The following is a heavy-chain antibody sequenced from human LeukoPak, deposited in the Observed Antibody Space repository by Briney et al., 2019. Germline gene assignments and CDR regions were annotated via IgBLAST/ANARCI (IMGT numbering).Heavy chain of an antibody. CDR1: GFTFSSYA. CDR3: ARAGPIDY. Sequence: PGGSLRLSCAASGFTFSSYAMSWVRQAPGKGLEWVSVIYSGGSTYYAASVEGRFTISRDNSKNTVYLQMNNLRVDDTAVYYCARAGPIDYWGQGILVTVSS. CDR2: IYSGGST. J-gene: IGHJ4*02. V-gene: IGHV3-23*03.